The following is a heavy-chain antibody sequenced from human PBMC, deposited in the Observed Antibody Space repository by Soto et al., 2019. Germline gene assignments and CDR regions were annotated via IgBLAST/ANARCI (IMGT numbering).Heavy chain of an antibody. CDR3: ARGDIPTYYDFWSGYYPEAFEI. CDR1: GGSISSYY. J-gene: IGHJ3*02. D-gene: IGHD3-3*01. V-gene: IGHV4-59*01. Sequence: QVQLQESGPGLVKPSETLSLTCTVSGGSISSYYWSWIRQPPGKGLEWIGYIYYSGSTNYNPSLKSRVTISVDTSKKQFSLKLSSVPAADTAVYYCARGDIPTYYDFWSGYYPEAFEIWGQGTMVTVSS. CDR2: IYYSGST.